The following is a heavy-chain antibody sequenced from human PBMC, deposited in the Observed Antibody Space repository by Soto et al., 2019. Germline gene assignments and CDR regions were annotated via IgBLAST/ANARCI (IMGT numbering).Heavy chain of an antibody. V-gene: IGHV3-23*01. CDR2: ISGSGGST. CDR3: AKSRTGVGDYDFWSGYYLGGDAFDI. D-gene: IGHD3-3*01. J-gene: IGHJ3*02. CDR1: GFTFSSYA. Sequence: PGGSLRLSCAASGFTFSSYAMSWVRQAPGKGLEWVSAISGSGGSTYYADSVKGRFTISRDNTKNTLYLQMNSLRAEDTAVYYCAKSRTGVGDYDFWSGYYLGGDAFDIWGQGTMVTVSS.